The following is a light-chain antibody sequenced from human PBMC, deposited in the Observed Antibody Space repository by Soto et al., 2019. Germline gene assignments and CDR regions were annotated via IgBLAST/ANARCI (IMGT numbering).Light chain of an antibody. CDR1: QSIDIY. V-gene: IGKV1-39*01. CDR2: IAS. Sequence: PLTQSPSSLSASVGDRVTITCRASQSIDIYLNWYQQKPGKAPKLLIYIASNLQGGVPSRFSRGGYGIDFTLTISSLRPEDFATYYGQQSYSHPTFGQGTKVEV. CDR3: QQSYSHPT. J-gene: IGKJ1*01.